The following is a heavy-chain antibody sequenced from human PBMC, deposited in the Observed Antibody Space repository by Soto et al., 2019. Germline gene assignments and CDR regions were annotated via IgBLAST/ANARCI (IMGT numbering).Heavy chain of an antibody. Sequence: SETLSLTCTVSGGSISGYFWSWFRQPPGKGLEWIGYVYHSGSTNYNPSLKSRVTISVDRSKNQFSLKLSSVTAADTAVYYCVRVPGPWGQGTLVTVSS. CDR2: VYHSGST. CDR1: GGSISGYF. V-gene: IGHV4-59*12. J-gene: IGHJ5*02. CDR3: VRVPGP.